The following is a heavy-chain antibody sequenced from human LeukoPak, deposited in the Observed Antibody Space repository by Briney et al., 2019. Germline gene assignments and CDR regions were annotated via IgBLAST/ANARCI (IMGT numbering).Heavy chain of an antibody. J-gene: IGHJ4*02. CDR1: GYTFTAYY. D-gene: IGHD3-10*01. CDR3: ARGTPGSYFGY. CDR2: INPNSGGT. Sequence: ASVRVSCKASGYTFTAYYMHWVRQAPGQGLEWMGWINPNSGGTNYAQKFKGWVTLTRDTSINTTYMELSRLTSDVTAVYFCARGTPGSYFGYWGQGTLVTVSP. V-gene: IGHV1-2*04.